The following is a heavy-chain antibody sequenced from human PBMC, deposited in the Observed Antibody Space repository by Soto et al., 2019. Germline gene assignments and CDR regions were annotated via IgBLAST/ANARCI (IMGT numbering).Heavy chain of an antibody. CDR2: ISATGGGT. CDR1: GFKFSSYA. V-gene: IGHV3-23*01. D-gene: IGHD3-16*01. CDR3: AKDRRAGGNSAFYFDF. Sequence: LRLSCAASGFKFSSYAMSWVRQAPGKGLEWVSLISATGGGTYYADSVKGRFTISRDNSDNTLYLQVHSLRAEDTAVYYCAKDRRAGGNSAFYFDFWGQGAQVTVSS. J-gene: IGHJ5*01.